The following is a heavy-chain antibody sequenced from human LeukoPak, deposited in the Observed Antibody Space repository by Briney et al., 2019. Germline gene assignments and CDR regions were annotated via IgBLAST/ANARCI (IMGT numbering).Heavy chain of an antibody. CDR3: AKLDYYDTH. D-gene: IGHD3-22*01. CDR2: ITGSSAST. J-gene: IGHJ4*02. V-gene: IGHV3-23*01. Sequence: GGSLRLSCAASGFTFSSYAMSWVRQAPGRGLEWVSSITGSSASTYYADSVKGRFTISRDNSKNTLYLQMNSLRAEDTAVYFCAKLDYYDTHWGQGTLVTVSS. CDR1: GFTFSSYA.